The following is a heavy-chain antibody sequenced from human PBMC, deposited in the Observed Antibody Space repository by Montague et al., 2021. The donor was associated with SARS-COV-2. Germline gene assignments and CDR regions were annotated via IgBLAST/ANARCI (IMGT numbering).Heavy chain of an antibody. Sequence: SETLSLTCTVSGGSVSSDTHNWAWIRQPPGKGLEWIASIFYKGNTYYNPSRRSRFTISINTSKNQFFLRVASVTAADTAVYYCARVPNGRHDNWGPGALVTVSS. V-gene: IGHV4-39*01. CDR2: IFYKGNT. CDR1: GGSVSSDTHN. CDR3: ARVPNGRHDN. J-gene: IGHJ4*02. D-gene: IGHD2-8*01.